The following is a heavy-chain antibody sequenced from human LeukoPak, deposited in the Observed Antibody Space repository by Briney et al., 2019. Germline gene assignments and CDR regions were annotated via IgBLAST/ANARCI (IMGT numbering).Heavy chain of an antibody. Sequence: ASVKVSCKASGGTFSSYAISWVRQAPGQGLEWMGGIIPIFGTANYAQKFQGRVTITADKSTSTAYMELSSLRSDDTAVYYCARDIRNYYDSSGYSDYWGQGTLVTVSS. J-gene: IGHJ4*02. D-gene: IGHD3-22*01. CDR1: GGTFSSYA. V-gene: IGHV1-69*06. CDR2: IIPIFGTA. CDR3: ARDIRNYYDSSGYSDY.